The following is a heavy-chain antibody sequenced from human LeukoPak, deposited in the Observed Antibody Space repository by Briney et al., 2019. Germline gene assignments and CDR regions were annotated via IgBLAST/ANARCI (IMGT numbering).Heavy chain of an antibody. CDR2: IYYSGST. CDR1: GGSISSSSYY. V-gene: IGHV4-39*07. J-gene: IGHJ4*02. CDR3: ARVSVVPAALDY. Sequence: SETLSLTCTVSGGSISSSSYYWGWIRQPPGKGLEWIGSIYYSGSTYYNPSLKSRVTISVDTSKNQFSLKLSSVTAADTAVYYCARVSVVPAALDYWGQGTLVTVSS. D-gene: IGHD2-2*01.